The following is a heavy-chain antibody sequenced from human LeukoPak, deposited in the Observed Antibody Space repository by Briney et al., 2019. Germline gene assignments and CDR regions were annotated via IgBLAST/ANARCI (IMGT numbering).Heavy chain of an antibody. Sequence: ASVKVSCKASGYTFTGYYMHWVRQAPGQGLEWMGRINPNSGGTNYAQKFQGRVTMTRDTSISTAYMELSRLRSDDTAVYYCARDADVGYCSGGSCYGPYLDYWGQGTVVTVSS. CDR2: INPNSGGT. CDR1: GYTFTGYY. V-gene: IGHV1-2*06. J-gene: IGHJ4*02. CDR3: ARDADVGYCSGGSCYGPYLDY. D-gene: IGHD2-15*01.